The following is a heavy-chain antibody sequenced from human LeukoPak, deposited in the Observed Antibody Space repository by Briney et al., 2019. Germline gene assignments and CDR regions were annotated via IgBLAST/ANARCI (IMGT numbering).Heavy chain of an antibody. Sequence: GRSLRLSCAASGFTFSSYAMHWVRQAPGKGLEWVAVISYDGSNKYYADSVKGRFTISRDNSKNTLYLQMNSLRAEDTAVYYCARDGEWLRPAYYGMDVWGQGTTVTVSS. CDR2: ISYDGSNK. CDR3: ARDGEWLRPAYYGMDV. J-gene: IGHJ6*02. CDR1: GFTFSSYA. D-gene: IGHD5-12*01. V-gene: IGHV3-30-3*01.